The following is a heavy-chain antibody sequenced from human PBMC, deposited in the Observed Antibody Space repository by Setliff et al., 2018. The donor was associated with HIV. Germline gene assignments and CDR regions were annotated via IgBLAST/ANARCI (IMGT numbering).Heavy chain of an antibody. CDR2: INTNTGNP. D-gene: IGHD3-16*01. Sequence: ASVKVSCKASGYTFTSYAMNWVRQAPGQGLEWMGWINTNTGNPTYAQGRVTITRDTSASTAYMELSSLRSEDTAVYYCARGRGAPRRYYYYMDVWGKGTTVTVS. J-gene: IGHJ6*03. CDR1: GYTFTSYA. V-gene: IGHV1-3*04. CDR3: ARGRGAPRRYYYYMDV.